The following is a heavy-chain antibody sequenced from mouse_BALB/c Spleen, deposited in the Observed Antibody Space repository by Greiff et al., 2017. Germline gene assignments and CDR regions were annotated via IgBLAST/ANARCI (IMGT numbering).Heavy chain of an antibody. V-gene: IGHV1-52*01. Sequence: QVQLPQPGAELVRPGASVKLSCQASGYSFTRYWMNWVKQRPEKGLEWIGRLAPYDSETHYNQTFKDKAILTVDKSSSTSYMQRSSLTSEDSAVYYCARPGDYDEGFAYWGQGTLVTVSA. CDR2: LAPYDSET. D-gene: IGHD2-4*01. CDR3: ARPGDYDEGFAY. CDR1: GYSFTRYW. J-gene: IGHJ3*01.